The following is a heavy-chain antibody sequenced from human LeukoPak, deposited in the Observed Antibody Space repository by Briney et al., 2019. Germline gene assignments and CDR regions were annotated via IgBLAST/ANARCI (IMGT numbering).Heavy chain of an antibody. J-gene: IGHJ4*02. CDR2: INHSGST. CDR3: ARGERWLHLLDY. V-gene: IGHV4-34*01. CDR1: GGSFSGYY. Sequence: PSETLSLTCAVYGGSFSGYYWSWIRQPPGKGLEWIGEINHSGSTNYNPSLKSRVTISVDTSKNQFSLKLSSVTAADTAVYYCARGERWLHLLDYWGQGTPVTVSS. D-gene: IGHD5-24*01.